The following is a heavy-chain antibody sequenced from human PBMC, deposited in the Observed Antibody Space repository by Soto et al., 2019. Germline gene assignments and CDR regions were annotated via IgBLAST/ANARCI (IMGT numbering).Heavy chain of an antibody. J-gene: IGHJ4*02. CDR3: ARVAPEYSSTPRRFDF. D-gene: IGHD6-13*01. CDR1: GFTFGIYA. CDR2: ISGSGGSI. V-gene: IGHV3-23*01. Sequence: VQLLESGGGLVQPGGSLRLSCAASGFTFGIYAMSWVRQAPGKGLEWVSSISGSGGSIYYAHSVKGRFTIARDKTKHTLDLQMHSLRAEDTAVYHCARVAPEYSSTPRRFDFWGQGTLVTVTS.